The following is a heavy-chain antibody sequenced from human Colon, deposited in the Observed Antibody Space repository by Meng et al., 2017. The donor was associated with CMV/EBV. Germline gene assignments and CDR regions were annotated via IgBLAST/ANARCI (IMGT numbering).Heavy chain of an antibody. V-gene: IGHV4-39*07. J-gene: IGHJ4*02. CDR1: GSVTSNNHY. D-gene: IGHD5-18*01. Sequence: GSVTSNNHYWGWIRQPPGKGLEWVGTIFYGGSTYYNRSLKSRTTISIDMSKNHFSLKLSSVTAADTAVYYCASSLDTTMVTSPYFDYWGQGTLVTVSS. CDR3: ASSLDTTMVTSPYFDY. CDR2: IFYGGST.